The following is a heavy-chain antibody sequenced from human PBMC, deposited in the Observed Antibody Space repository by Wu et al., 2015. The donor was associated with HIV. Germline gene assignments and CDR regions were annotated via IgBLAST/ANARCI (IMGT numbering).Heavy chain of an antibody. Sequence: QVQLVQSGAEVTKPGASVRVSCQTSGYSFTAHYIHWVRQAPGQGLEWMGWIRPDSGATHYAERFEDRVTMTRDASINTAYMELRRLRSDDTAVYFCARDLGDDFAVRGFYWYMDVWGRGTALIVSS. J-gene: IGHJ6*03. D-gene: IGHD2-21*01. CDR2: IRPDSGAT. V-gene: IGHV1-2*02. CDR1: GYSFTAHY. CDR3: ARDLGDDFAVRGFYWYMDV.